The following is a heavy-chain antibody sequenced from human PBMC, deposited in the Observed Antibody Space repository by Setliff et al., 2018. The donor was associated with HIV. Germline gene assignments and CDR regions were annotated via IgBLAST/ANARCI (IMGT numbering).Heavy chain of an antibody. CDR2: IYYSGGT. CDR3: ARVPTNPDFYYYHMDV. V-gene: IGHV4-31*03. CDR1: GGSISSGGYY. Sequence: SETLSLTCTVSGGSISSGGYYWSWIRQHPGKGLEWIGYIYYSGGTYYNPSLKSRVTISVDTSKNQFSLELSSVTAADTAVYYCARVPTNPDFYYYHMDVWGKGTTVTVSS. J-gene: IGHJ6*03.